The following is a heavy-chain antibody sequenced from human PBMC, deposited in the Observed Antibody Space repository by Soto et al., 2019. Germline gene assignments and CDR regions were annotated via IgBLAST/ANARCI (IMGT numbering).Heavy chain of an antibody. V-gene: IGHV1-18*01. CDR3: ARDRIVVVPADNYYYYMDV. D-gene: IGHD2-2*01. J-gene: IGHJ6*03. CDR2: ISAYNGNT. CDR1: GYTFTSYG. Sequence: ASVKVSCKASGYTFTSYGISWVRQAPGQGLEWMGWISAYNGNTNYAQKLQGRVTMTTDTSTSPAYMELRSLRSDDTAVYYCARDRIVVVPADNYYYYMDVWGKGTTVTVSS.